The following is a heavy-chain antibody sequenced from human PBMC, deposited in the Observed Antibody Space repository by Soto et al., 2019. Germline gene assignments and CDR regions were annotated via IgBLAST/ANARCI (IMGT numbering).Heavy chain of an antibody. J-gene: IGHJ6*02. D-gene: IGHD6-13*01. CDR2: IYPGDSDT. Sequence: GESLKISCKGSGYSFTSYWIGWVRQMPGKGLEWMGIIYPGDSDTRYSPSFQGQVTISADKSISTAYLQWSSLRAEDTAVYYCARDWYSSSFYHYYHYGMDVWGQGTTVTVSS. CDR1: GYSFTSYW. CDR3: ARDWYSSSFYHYYHYGMDV. V-gene: IGHV5-51*01.